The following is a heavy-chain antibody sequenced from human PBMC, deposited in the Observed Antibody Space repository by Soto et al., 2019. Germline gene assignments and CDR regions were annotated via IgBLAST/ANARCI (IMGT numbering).Heavy chain of an antibody. V-gene: IGHV4-59*01. CDR3: ARERPYYGYDY. Sequence: SETLSLTCSVSGDSIGTYYWSWIRQSPGKGLEWIGYINYSGSTNYNPSLKSRVVISRDTSENQFSLELRSVTAADTAVYYCARERPYYGYDYWGQGTLVTVSS. CDR2: INYSGST. CDR1: GDSIGTYY. D-gene: IGHD3-22*01. J-gene: IGHJ4*02.